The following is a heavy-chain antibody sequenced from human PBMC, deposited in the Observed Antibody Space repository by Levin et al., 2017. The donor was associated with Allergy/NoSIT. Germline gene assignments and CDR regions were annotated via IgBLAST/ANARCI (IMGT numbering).Heavy chain of an antibody. Sequence: SETLSLTCIVSGGSISNDSYSWNWIRQPAGKGLEWIGRVYPSGSTKYNPSLESRVTISVDTSKNEFSLRMNSVTAADTAIYFCASSSWFGQLFVDYWGLGMLVTVSS. J-gene: IGHJ4*02. D-gene: IGHD3-10*01. CDR3: ASSSWFGQLFVDY. CDR2: VYPSGST. CDR1: GGSISNDSYS. V-gene: IGHV4-61*02.